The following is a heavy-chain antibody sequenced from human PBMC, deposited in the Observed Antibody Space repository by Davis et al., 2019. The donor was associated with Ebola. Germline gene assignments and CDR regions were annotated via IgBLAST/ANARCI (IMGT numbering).Heavy chain of an antibody. J-gene: IGHJ4*02. Sequence: PGGSLRLSCAASGFTFSSYAMSWVRQAPGKGLEWVSAISGSGGSTYYADSVKGRFTISRDNSKNTLYLQMNSLRAEDTAVYYCAKFSAAVVPAAISAIDYWGQGTLVTVSS. D-gene: IGHD2-2*02. CDR1: GFTFSSYA. V-gene: IGHV3-23*01. CDR2: ISGSGGST. CDR3: AKFSAAVVPAAISAIDY.